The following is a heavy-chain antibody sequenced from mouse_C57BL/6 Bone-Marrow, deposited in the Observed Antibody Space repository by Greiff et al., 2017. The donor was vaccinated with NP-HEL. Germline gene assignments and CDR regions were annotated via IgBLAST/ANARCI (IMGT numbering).Heavy chain of an antibody. V-gene: IGHV1-58*01. CDR2: IYIGNGYT. D-gene: IGHD1-1*01. Sequence: EVQRVESGAELVRPGSSVKMSCKTSGYTFTSYGINWVKQRPGQGLEWIGYIYIGNGYTEYNEKFKGKATLTSDTSSSTAYMQLSSLTSEDSAIYFCARAPLYYYGSSYVGYFDVWGTGTTVTVSS. J-gene: IGHJ1*03. CDR3: ARAPLYYYGSSYVGYFDV. CDR1: GYTFTSYG.